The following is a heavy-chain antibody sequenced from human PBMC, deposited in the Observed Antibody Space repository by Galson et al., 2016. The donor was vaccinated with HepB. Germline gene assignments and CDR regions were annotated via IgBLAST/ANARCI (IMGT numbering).Heavy chain of an antibody. CDR3: ARGTSLGAAAGFRYDP. Sequence: ETLSLTCIVSGGAVSSGSHYWSWIRQPPGKGLEWIGYSGSTHYNPSLKSRVTISLDTSKKQFSLKLSSVTAADTAVYYCARGTSLGAAAGFRYDPWGHGTLVTVSS. CDR2: YSGST. J-gene: IGHJ5*02. V-gene: IGHV4-61*01. D-gene: IGHD6-13*01. CDR1: GGAVSSGSHY.